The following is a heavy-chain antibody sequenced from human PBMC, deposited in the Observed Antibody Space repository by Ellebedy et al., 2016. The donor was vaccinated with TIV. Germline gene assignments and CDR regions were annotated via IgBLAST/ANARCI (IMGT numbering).Heavy chain of an antibody. V-gene: IGHV4-61*08. D-gene: IGHD3-10*01. CDR1: GGSVSSAGFQ. Sequence: SETLSLTXSVSGGSVSSAGFQWSWLRPPPGKGLERIGLKYTSGTSTYDPSLNSRATISVDTSKNQFSLRLTSLTAADTAVYYCARDHYGSLDVWGQGITVTVSS. CDR3: ARDHYGSLDV. CDR2: KYTSGTS. J-gene: IGHJ6*02.